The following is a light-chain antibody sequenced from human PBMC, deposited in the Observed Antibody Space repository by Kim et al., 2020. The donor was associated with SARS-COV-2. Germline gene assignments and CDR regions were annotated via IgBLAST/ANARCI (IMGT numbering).Light chain of an antibody. J-gene: IGLJ3*02. Sequence: GQSITIPCTGTSSDVGGYNYVSWYQQHPGKAPKLMIYDVSNRPSGVSNRFSGSKSGNTASLTISGLQAEEEADYYCASYTSSTTWVFGGGTKLTVL. CDR1: SSDVGGYNY. CDR2: DVS. CDR3: ASYTSSTTWV. V-gene: IGLV2-14*03.